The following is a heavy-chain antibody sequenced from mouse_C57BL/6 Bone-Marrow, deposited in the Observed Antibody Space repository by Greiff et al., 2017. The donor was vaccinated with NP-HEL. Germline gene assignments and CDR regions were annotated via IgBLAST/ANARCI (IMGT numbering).Heavy chain of an antibody. J-gene: IGHJ3*01. CDR2: ISYDGSN. D-gene: IGHD2-2*01. Sequence: ESGPGLVKPSQSLSLTCSVTGYSITSGYYWNWIRQFPGNKLEWMGYISYDGSNNYNPSLKNRISITRDTSKNQFFLKLNSVTTEDTATYYCAREGLEVTTRAWFAYWGQGTLVTVSA. CDR3: AREGLEVTTRAWFAY. CDR1: GYSITSGYY. V-gene: IGHV3-6*01.